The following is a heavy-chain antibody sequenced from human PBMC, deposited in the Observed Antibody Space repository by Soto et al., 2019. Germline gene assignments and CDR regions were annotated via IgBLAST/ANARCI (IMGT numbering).Heavy chain of an antibody. Sequence: QLQLQESGPGLVKPSETLSLTCTVSGGSISRFNYFWGWIRPPPGKGLERIGSLYYSGNTYYNPSLQSRVTIAVDTSKKQCTLTLRSVTAADTAVYYCARGGGSTFNWFDPWGQGTLVTVSP. J-gene: IGHJ5*02. CDR1: GGSISRFNYF. CDR2: LYYSGNT. CDR3: ARGGGSTFNWFDP. D-gene: IGHD2-15*01. V-gene: IGHV4-39*01.